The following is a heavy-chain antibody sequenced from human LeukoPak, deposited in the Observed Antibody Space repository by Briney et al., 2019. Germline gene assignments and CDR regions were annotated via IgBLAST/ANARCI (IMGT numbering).Heavy chain of an antibody. D-gene: IGHD4-17*01. CDR2: INTNTGNP. CDR3: ARSNNDGDYLGVGFDY. J-gene: IGHJ4*02. CDR1: GYTFTSYA. Sequence: GASVKVSCKTSGYTFTSYAMSWVRQAPGQGLEWMGWINTNTGNPTYARGFTGRSVFSLDTSVSTAYLQISSLKAEDTAVYYCARSNNDGDYLGVGFDYWGQGTLVTVSS. V-gene: IGHV7-4-1*02.